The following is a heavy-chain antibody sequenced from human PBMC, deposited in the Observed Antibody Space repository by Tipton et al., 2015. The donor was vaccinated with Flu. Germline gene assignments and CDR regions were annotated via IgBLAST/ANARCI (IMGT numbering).Heavy chain of an antibody. J-gene: IGHJ6*02. Sequence: LTCVASAFTFSSSAMTWVRQAPGKGLGWVSGISANDGSTYYADSVKGRFTISRDNSKSTLYLQMNSLRGEGTAIYYCANGNFYYAMDVWGQGTSVTVSS. CDR2: ISANDGST. CDR1: AFTFSSSA. V-gene: IGHV3-23*01. CDR3: ANGNFYYAMDV.